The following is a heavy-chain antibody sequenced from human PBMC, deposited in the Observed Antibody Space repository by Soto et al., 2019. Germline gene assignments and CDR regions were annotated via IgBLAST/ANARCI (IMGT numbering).Heavy chain of an antibody. CDR1: GGTFSSYA. CDR2: IIPIFGTA. D-gene: IGHD3-9*01. V-gene: IGHV1-69*13. CDR3: ARVPAYYDILTGYFENGNWFDP. J-gene: IGHJ5*02. Sequence: ASVKVSCKASGGTFSSYAISWVRQAPGQGLEWMGGIIPIFGTANYAQKFQGRVTITADESTSTAYMELSSLRSEDTAVYYCARVPAYYDILTGYFENGNWFDPWGQGTLVTVSS.